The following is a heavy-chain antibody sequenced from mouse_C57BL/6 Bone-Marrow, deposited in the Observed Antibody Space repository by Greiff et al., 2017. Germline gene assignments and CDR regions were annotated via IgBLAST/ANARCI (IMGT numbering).Heavy chain of an antibody. CDR2: IYPGSGST. CDR1: GYTFTSYW. D-gene: IGHD3-2*02. V-gene: IGHV1-55*01. Sequence: QVQLQQPGAELVKPGASVKMSCKASGYTFTSYWITWVKQRPGQGLEWIGDIYPGSGSTNYNEKFKSKATLTVDTSSSTAYMQLSSLTSEDSAVXSCARYRQLRPYYYSMDYWGQGTSVTVSS. J-gene: IGHJ4*01. CDR3: ARYRQLRPYYYSMDY.